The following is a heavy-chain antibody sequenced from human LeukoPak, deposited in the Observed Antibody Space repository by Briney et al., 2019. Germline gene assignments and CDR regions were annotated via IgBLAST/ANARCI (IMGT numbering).Heavy chain of an antibody. CDR1: GYTFTIYD. Sequence: GASVTVSCTSSGYTFTIYDINWVRQAPGQGIGRVGWMNPNSGNTGYAQKFQGRVTMTRNTSISTAYMELSSLRSEDTAVYYCAREESVVRGVSDYWGQGTLVTVSS. J-gene: IGHJ4*02. CDR2: MNPNSGNT. V-gene: IGHV1-8*01. D-gene: IGHD3-10*01. CDR3: AREESVVRGVSDY.